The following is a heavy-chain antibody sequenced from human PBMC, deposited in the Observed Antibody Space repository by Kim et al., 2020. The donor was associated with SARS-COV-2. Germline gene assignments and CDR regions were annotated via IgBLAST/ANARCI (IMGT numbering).Heavy chain of an antibody. J-gene: IGHJ4*02. V-gene: IGHV1-18*01. Sequence: NYEQKFQRRVTMNRDTSTRTNYMEMRGLRSDDTAVYYCASRYSNYGDFDYWGQGTLVTVSS. CDR3: ASRYSNYGDFDY. D-gene: IGHD4-4*01.